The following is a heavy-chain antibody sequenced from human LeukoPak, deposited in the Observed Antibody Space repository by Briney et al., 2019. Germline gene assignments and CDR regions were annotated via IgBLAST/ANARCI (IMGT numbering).Heavy chain of an antibody. V-gene: IGHV3-30*02. D-gene: IGHD6-19*01. Sequence: GGSLRLSCAASGFTSSSYGIDWVRQAPGKGLEWVAFIRYDGSNKYYADSVKGRFTISRDNSKNTLHLQMNSLRAEDTAVYCCAEDEAGTAADGGYFDYWGQGTLVTVSS. CDR3: AEDEAGTAADGGYFDY. J-gene: IGHJ4*02. CDR2: IRYDGSNK. CDR1: GFTSSSYG.